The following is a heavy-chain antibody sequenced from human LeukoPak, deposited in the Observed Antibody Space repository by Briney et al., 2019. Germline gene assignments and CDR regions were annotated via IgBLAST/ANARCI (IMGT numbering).Heavy chain of an antibody. CDR1: GFTFSSLQ. V-gene: IGHV3-48*03. Sequence: AGGSLRLSRAASGFTFSSLQMNWVRQAPGKGLEGGSDISSSGTTIYYAASVMGRFTISRDNAKNSLYLQMNSLRVEDTAIYYCARAFDYWGQGTLVTDSS. J-gene: IGHJ4*02. CDR3: ARAFDY. CDR2: ISSSGTTI.